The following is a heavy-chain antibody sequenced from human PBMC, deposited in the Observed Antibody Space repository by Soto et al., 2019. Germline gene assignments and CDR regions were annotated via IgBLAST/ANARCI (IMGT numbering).Heavy chain of an antibody. J-gene: IGHJ6*02. CDR1: GFTFSRVS. D-gene: IGHD3-3*01. Sequence: GGSLRLSCEASGFTFSRVSMNWVRQVPGEGLEWVASISSGSSDTWYADSVKGRFIISRDNAQNSLYLQMNSLRAEDTAVYYCARDLAIDDFWSGYYIGGARYYYYGMDVWGQGTTVTVSS. CDR3: ARDLAIDDFWSGYYIGGARYYYYGMDV. CDR2: ISSGSSDT. V-gene: IGHV3-21*01.